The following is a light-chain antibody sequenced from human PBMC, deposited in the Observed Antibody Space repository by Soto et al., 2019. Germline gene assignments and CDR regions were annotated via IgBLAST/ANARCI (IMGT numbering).Light chain of an antibody. CDR3: QQYGSSPRT. V-gene: IGKV3-20*01. Sequence: EIVLTQSPGTLSLSPGERATLSCRASQIVSSTYLAWYQQKPGQAPRLLIYGASKRATGIPDRFSGSGSGTDFTLTISRLEPEDFAVYYCQQYGSSPRTFGQGTKVDI. CDR1: QIVSSTY. CDR2: GAS. J-gene: IGKJ1*01.